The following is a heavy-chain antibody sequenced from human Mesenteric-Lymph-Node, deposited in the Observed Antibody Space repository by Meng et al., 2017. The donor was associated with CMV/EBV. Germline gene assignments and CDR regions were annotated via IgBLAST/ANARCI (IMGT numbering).Heavy chain of an antibody. CDR3: ARDLRSMSYYYGMDV. CDR2: IYYSGST. D-gene: IGHD5/OR15-5a*01. V-gene: IGHV4-59*01. J-gene: IGHJ6*02. Sequence: SETLSLTCTVSGGSISSYYWTWIRQPPGKGLEWIGYIYYSGSTNYNPSLRSRVTISVDRSQNQFSLKLSSVTAADTAVYYCARDLRSMSYYYGMDVWGQGTTVTVSS. CDR1: GGSISSYY.